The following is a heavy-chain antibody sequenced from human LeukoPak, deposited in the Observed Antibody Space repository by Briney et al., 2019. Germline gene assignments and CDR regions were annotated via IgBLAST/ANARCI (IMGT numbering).Heavy chain of an antibody. CDR2: INHSGST. J-gene: IGHJ4*02. CDR3: ARGPEPPGIAVAGTPPN. V-gene: IGHV4-34*01. D-gene: IGHD6-19*01. Sequence: PSETLSLTCAVYGGSFSGYYWSWIRQPPGKGLEWIGEINHSGSTNYNPSLKSRVTISVDTSKNQFPLKLSSVTAADTAVYYCARGPEPPGIAVAGTPPNWGQGTLVTVSS. CDR1: GGSFSGYY.